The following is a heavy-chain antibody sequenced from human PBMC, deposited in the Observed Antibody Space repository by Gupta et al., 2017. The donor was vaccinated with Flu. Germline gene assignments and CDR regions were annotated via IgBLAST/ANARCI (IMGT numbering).Heavy chain of an antibody. D-gene: IGHD6-19*01. V-gene: IGHV3-23*01. CDR2: ISGSGGST. J-gene: IGHJ5*02. CDR3: AKDRRGSGWPNWFDP. Sequence: QAPGKGLEWVSAISGSGGSTYYADSVKGRFTISRDNSKNTLYLQMNSLRAEDTAVYYCAKDRRGSGWPNWFDPWGQGTLVTVSS.